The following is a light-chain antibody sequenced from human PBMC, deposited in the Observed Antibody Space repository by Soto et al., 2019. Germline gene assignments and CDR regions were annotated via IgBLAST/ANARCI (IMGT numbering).Light chain of an antibody. J-gene: IGKJ2*01. CDR1: QNVKNNY. Sequence: DIVLTQSPGTLSLSPGERATLSCRASQNVKNNYLAWYQQKPGQAPRLLIRGASSRAAGLPDRFSGSGSGTACTLTISRLEPEDFAVYYCQQYGSSPGTFGQGTKLEIK. CDR2: GAS. V-gene: IGKV3-20*01. CDR3: QQYGSSPGT.